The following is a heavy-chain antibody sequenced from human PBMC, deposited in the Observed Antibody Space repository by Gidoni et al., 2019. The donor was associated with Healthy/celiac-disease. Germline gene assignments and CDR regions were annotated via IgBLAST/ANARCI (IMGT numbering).Heavy chain of an antibody. Sequence: QVPLVLSGAEVNNPGSSVNVSCKASGYTFTSSYINWVRQATGQVLEWMGWMNPNSGNTGYAQKFQGRVTMTRNTSISTAYMELSSLRSEDTAVYYCARGQASGWYHYYYYMDVWGKGTTVTVSS. V-gene: IGHV1-8*01. CDR2: MNPNSGNT. CDR1: GYTFTSSY. CDR3: ARGQASGWYHYYYYMDV. J-gene: IGHJ6*03. D-gene: IGHD6-19*01.